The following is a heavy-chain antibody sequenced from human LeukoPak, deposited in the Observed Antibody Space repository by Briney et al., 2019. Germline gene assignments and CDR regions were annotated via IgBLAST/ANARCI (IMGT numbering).Heavy chain of an antibody. V-gene: IGHV3-30*02. CDR1: GFTFSNYG. D-gene: IGHD4-17*01. CDR2: IRYDGSKK. CDR3: VLTTVTTSIEY. J-gene: IGHJ4*02. Sequence: GGSLRLSCAASGFTFSNYGIHWVRQAPGKGLEWVAFIRYDGSKKYYADSVKGRFTISRDNSKNTLYLQMNSLRAEDTAVYYCVLTTVTTSIEYWGQGTLVTVSS.